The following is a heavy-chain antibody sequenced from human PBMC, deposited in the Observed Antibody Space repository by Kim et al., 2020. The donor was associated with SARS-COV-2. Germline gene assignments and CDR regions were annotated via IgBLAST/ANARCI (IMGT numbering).Heavy chain of an antibody. J-gene: IGHJ3*02. Sequence: SPSFQGQVTISADKSISTAYLQWSSLKASDTAMYYCARVYSSSNDDAFDIWGQGTMVTVSS. CDR3: ARVYSSSNDDAFDI. D-gene: IGHD6-6*01. V-gene: IGHV5-51*01.